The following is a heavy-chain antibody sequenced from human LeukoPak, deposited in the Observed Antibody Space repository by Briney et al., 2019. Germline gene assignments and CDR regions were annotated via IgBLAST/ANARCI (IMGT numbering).Heavy chain of an antibody. D-gene: IGHD3-3*01. CDR1: GYTFTSYA. V-gene: IGHV1-3*01. CDR3: ARDNDFWSAPSWFDP. Sequence: ASVKVSCKASGYTFTSYAMHWVRQAPGQRLEWMGWINAGNGNTKYSQKFQGRVTITRDTSASTAYMELSGLRSEDTAVYYCARDNDFWSAPSWFDPWGQGTLVTVSS. CDR2: INAGNGNT. J-gene: IGHJ5*02.